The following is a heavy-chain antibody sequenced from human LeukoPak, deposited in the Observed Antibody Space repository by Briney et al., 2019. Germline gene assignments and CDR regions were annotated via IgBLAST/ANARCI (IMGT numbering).Heavy chain of an antibody. CDR3: AKGRTGDSSGYYTFFDY. Sequence: GGSLRLSCAASGFTFDDYAMHWVRQAPGKGLEWVSGISWNSGSIGYADSVKGRFTISRDNAKNSLYLQMNSLRAEDTALYYCAKGRTGDSSGYYTFFDYWGQGTLVTVSS. CDR1: GFTFDDYA. CDR2: ISWNSGSI. D-gene: IGHD3-22*01. J-gene: IGHJ4*02. V-gene: IGHV3-9*01.